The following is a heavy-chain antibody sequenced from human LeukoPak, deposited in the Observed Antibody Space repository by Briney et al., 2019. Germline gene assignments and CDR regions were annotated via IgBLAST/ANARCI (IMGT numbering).Heavy chain of an antibody. CDR3: ARGRGHCSSTSCSLNWFDP. CDR1: GYTFTSYG. Sequence: ASVKVSCKASGYTFTSYGISWVRQAPGQGLEWMGGIIPIFGTANYAQKFQGRVTITTDESTSTAYMELSSLRSEDTAVYYCARGRGHCSSTSCSLNWFDPWGQGTLVTVSS. V-gene: IGHV1-69*05. D-gene: IGHD2-2*01. J-gene: IGHJ5*02. CDR2: IIPIFGTA.